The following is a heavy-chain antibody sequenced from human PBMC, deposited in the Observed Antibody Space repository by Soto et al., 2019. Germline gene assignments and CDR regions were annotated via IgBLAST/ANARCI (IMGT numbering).Heavy chain of an antibody. D-gene: IGHD2-15*01. V-gene: IGHV3-48*01. Sequence: SGFTFSSYSMNWVRQAPGKGLEWVSYISSSSTTKYYADSVKGRFTISRDNAKNSLYLQMNSLRAEDTAVYYCARDGCSGSNCLNWFDPWGQGTLVTVSS. CDR3: ARDGCSGSNCLNWFDP. CDR2: ISSSSTTK. J-gene: IGHJ5*02. CDR1: GFTFSSYS.